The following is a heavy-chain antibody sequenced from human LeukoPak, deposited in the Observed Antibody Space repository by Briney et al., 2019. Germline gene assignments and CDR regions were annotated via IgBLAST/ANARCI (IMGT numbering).Heavy chain of an antibody. D-gene: IGHD6-19*01. CDR2: ISYDGSNK. V-gene: IGHV3-30-3*01. CDR1: GFTFSSYA. CDR3: ARVQYSSGWYFDY. Sequence: PGRSLRLSCAASGFTFSSYAMHWVRQAPGKGLEWVAVISYDGSNKYYADSVKGRFTISRDNSKNTLYLQMNSLRAEDTAVYYCARVQYSSGWYFDYLGQGTLVTVSS. J-gene: IGHJ4*02.